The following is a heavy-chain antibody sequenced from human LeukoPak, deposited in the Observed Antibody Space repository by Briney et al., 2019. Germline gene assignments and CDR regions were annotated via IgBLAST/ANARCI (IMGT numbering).Heavy chain of an antibody. CDR3: TRHLRDALDP. Sequence: GGSLRLSCAASGFTFSGSAMRWVRQASGKGLEWVGRIRSKANSYATAYAASVKGRFTISRDDSKNTAYLQMNSLKTEDTAVYHCTRHLRDALDPWGQGTLVTVSS. D-gene: IGHD2-21*02. V-gene: IGHV3-73*01. CDR2: IRSKANSYAT. J-gene: IGHJ5*02. CDR1: GFTFSGSA.